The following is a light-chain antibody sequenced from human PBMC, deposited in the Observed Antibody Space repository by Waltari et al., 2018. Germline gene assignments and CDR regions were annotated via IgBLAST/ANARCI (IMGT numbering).Light chain of an antibody. CDR3: QQYAYLIT. Sequence: EIVLTQSPGTLSLSPGERATLSCRGSQSVSSSLAWYQQKPGQALRLLIYGTSSRATGIPDRFSGSGSRTAFTLTISRLEPEDFAVYYCQQYAYLITFGQGTRLEIK. J-gene: IGKJ5*01. CDR2: GTS. V-gene: IGKV3-20*01. CDR1: QSVSSS.